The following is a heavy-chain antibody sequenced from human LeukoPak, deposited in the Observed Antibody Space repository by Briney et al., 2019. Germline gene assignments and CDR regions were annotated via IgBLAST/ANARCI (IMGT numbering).Heavy chain of an antibody. CDR3: ARSIAVYSSSFDY. CDR2: INHSGST. V-gene: IGHV4-34*01. J-gene: IGHJ4*02. Sequence: SSETLSLTCAAYGGSFSGYYWNWIRQPPGKGLEWIGEINHSGSTNYNPSLKSRVTISVDTSKNQFSLKLSSVTAADTAVYYCARSIAVYSSSFDYWGQGTLVTVSS. CDR1: GGSFSGYY. D-gene: IGHD6-13*01.